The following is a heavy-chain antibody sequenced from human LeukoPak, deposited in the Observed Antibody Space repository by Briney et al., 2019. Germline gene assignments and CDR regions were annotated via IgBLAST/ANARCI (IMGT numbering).Heavy chain of an antibody. Sequence: SETLSLTCTVYGGSFSSYYWAWIRQAPGKGLEWIGEINPGGGTNYNPSLKSRVTMSKDTSKKYVSLKLSSVTAADTAVYYCVTRTDWGQGTLVTVSS. CDR1: GGSFSSYY. D-gene: IGHD1-14*01. V-gene: IGHV4-34*01. J-gene: IGHJ4*02. CDR2: INPGGGT. CDR3: VTRTD.